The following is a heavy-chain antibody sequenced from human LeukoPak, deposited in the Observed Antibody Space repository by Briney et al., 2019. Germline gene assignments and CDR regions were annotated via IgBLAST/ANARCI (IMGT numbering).Heavy chain of an antibody. J-gene: IGHJ4*02. CDR2: FDPEDGET. D-gene: IGHD4-17*01. CDR1: GYTLTELS. CDR3: ATGVRMTTVIPFDY. V-gene: IGHV1-24*01. Sequence: ASVKVSCKVSGYTLTELSMHWVRQAPGKGLEWMGGFDPEDGETIYAQKFQGRVTMTEDTSTDTAYMELSSLRSEDTAVYYCATGVRMTTVIPFDYWGQGTLVTVSS.